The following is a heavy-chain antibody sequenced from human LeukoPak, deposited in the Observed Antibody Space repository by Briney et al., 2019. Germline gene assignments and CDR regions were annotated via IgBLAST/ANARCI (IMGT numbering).Heavy chain of an antibody. CDR1: GGSISSYY. CDR3: ARVQFPGEFDP. CDR2: IYSSGST. J-gene: IGHJ5*02. V-gene: IGHV4-59*12. D-gene: IGHD3-10*01. Sequence: SETLSLTCTVSGGSISSYYWSWIRQPPGKGLEWIGHIYSSGSTNYNPSLKSRVTMSVDTSKNQFSLNLNSVTAADTAVYYCARVQFPGEFDPWGQGTLVTVSS.